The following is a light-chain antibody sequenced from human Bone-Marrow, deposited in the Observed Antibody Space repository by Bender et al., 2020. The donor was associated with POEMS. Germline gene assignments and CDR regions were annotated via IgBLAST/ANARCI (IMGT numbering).Light chain of an antibody. CDR2: VCT. J-gene: IGLJ3*02. V-gene: IGLV2-23*01. CDR1: SRDVGNYNL. CDR3: CSCAGSLWV. Sequence: QSALTQPASVSGSPGQSITISCTGTSRDVGNYNLVSWYQQHPGKAPKLIIYVCTNRPSGVPDRFSGSHSGKTAPLTISGLQPEDEADYYCCSCAGSLWVVGGGTRLTV.